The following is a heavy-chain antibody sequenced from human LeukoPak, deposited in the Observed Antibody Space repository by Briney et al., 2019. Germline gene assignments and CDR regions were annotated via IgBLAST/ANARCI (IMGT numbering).Heavy chain of an antibody. V-gene: IGHV3-30*18. D-gene: IGHD2-2*01. CDR2: ISYDGSNK. Sequence: GGSLRLSCAASGFTFSSYGMHWVRQAPGKGLEWVAVISYDGSNKYYADSVKGRFTISRDNSKNTLYLQMNSLRAEDTAVYYCAKESNIVVVPAAFFDYWGQGTLVTVSS. CDR1: GFTFSSYG. J-gene: IGHJ4*02. CDR3: AKESNIVVVPAAFFDY.